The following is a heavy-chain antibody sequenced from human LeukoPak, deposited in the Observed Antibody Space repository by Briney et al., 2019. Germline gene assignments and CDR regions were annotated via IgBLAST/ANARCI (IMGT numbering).Heavy chain of an antibody. CDR2: IYPGDSDT. CDR3: ARSRVGYSSGWYFDYFDY. J-gene: IGHJ4*02. D-gene: IGHD6-19*01. CDR1: GYSFTSYW. V-gene: IGHV5-51*01. Sequence: GESLKISCKGSGYSFTSYWIGWVRQMPGKGLEWMGIIYPGDSDTRYSPSFQGQVTISADKSISTAYLQWSSLKASDTAMYYCARSRVGYSSGWYFDYFDYWGQGTLVTVSS.